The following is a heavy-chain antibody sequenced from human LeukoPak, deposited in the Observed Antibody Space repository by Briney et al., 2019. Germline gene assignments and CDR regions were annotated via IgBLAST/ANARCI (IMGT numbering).Heavy chain of an antibody. J-gene: IGHJ4*02. V-gene: IGHV4-39*07. Sequence: SETLSLTCSVSGGSISSRYYWGWIRQSPGKGLEWIGGLYYTGSTYYNPSLKSRVTISVDTSKNQFSLKLSSVTAADTAVYYCARGEGPYYDPFDYWGQGTLVTVSS. CDR1: GGSISSRYY. D-gene: IGHD3-22*01. CDR2: LYYTGST. CDR3: ARGEGPYYDPFDY.